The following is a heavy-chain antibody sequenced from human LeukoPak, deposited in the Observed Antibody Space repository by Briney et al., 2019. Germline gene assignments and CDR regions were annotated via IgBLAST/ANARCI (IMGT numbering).Heavy chain of an antibody. Sequence: GGSLRLSCAASGFTFSSHAMSWVRQAPGKGLEWVSAISGSGGSTYYADSVKGRFTISRDNSKNTLYLQMNSLRAEDTAVYYCAKRNGGTTVAYYFDYWGQGTLVTVSS. CDR3: AKRNGGTTVAYYFDY. D-gene: IGHD1-1*01. V-gene: IGHV3-23*01. J-gene: IGHJ4*02. CDR1: GFTFSSHA. CDR2: ISGSGGST.